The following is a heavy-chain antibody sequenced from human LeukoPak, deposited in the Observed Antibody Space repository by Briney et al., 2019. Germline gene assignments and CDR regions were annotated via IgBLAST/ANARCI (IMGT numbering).Heavy chain of an antibody. CDR2: VWFDGTNK. CDR3: ARDHVIKQAPPGY. J-gene: IGHJ4*02. V-gene: IGHV3-33*01. D-gene: IGHD3-10*01. CDR1: GLTFTNYG. Sequence: AGGSLRLFCAASGLTFTNYGMHWVRQAPGKGLEWVAVVWFDGTNKYYADSVKGRFTISRDNSKNTVYLQMNSLRAEDTAVYYCARDHVIKQAPPGYWGQGTLVTVSS.